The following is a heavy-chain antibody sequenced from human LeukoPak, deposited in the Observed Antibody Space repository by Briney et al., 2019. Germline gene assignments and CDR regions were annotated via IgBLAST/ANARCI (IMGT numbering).Heavy chain of an antibody. V-gene: IGHV3-23*01. J-gene: IGHJ4*02. CDR2: ISGGGGST. CDR1: GFTFSSYA. CDR3: AKEAAFGYSSSWYYFDY. D-gene: IGHD6-13*01. Sequence: SGGSLRLSCAASGFTFSSYAMSWVRQAPGKGLEWVSAISGGGGSTYYADSVKGRFTISRDNSKNTLYLQMNSLRAEDTAVYYCAKEAAFGYSSSWYYFDYWGQGTLVTVSS.